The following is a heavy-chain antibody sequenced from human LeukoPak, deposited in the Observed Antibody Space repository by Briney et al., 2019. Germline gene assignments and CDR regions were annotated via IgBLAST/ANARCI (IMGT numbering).Heavy chain of an antibody. J-gene: IGHJ5*02. Sequence: ASVKVSCKASGYTFTSYGISWVRQAPGQGLEWMGWISAHNGNTNYAQKLQGRVTMTTDTSTSTAYMELRSLRSDDTAVYYCARSEYYDYACDPWGQGTLVTVSS. CDR1: GYTFTSYG. D-gene: IGHD3-16*01. CDR3: ARSEYYDYACDP. V-gene: IGHV1-18*01. CDR2: ISAHNGNT.